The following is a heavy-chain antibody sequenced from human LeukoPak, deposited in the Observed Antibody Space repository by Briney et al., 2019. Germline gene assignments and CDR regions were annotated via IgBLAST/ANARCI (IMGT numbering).Heavy chain of an antibody. V-gene: IGHV4-39*01. J-gene: IGHJ4*02. D-gene: IGHD5-12*01. CDR1: GGSISSSSYY. Sequence: PSETLSLTCTVSGGSISSSSYYWGWIRQPPGKGLEWIGSIYYSGSTYYNPSLKSRVTISVDTSKNQFSLKLSSVTAADTAVYYCASLRYVAQPHFDYWGQGTLVTVFS. CDR3: ASLRYVAQPHFDY. CDR2: IYYSGST.